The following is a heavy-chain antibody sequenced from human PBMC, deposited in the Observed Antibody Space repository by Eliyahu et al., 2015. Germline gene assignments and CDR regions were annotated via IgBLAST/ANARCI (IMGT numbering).Heavy chain of an antibody. CDR2: ITPIFATA. CDR3: ARPSADNSGISKPFDY. J-gene: IGHJ4*02. CDR1: GGTFSTYA. D-gene: IGHD6-19*01. Sequence: EVKKPGSSVKVSCKASGGTFSTYAISWVRQAPGQGLEWMGGITPIFATAKYSQNFQGRVTITADESTTTAYMELRSLRSEDTAAYYCARPSADNSGISKPFDYWGQGTLVTVSS. V-gene: IGHV1-69*01.